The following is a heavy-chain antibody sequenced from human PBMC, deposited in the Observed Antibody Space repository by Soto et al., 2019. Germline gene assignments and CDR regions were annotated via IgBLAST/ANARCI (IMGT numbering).Heavy chain of an antibody. CDR1: GDSVTGSSYY. Sequence: QVQLRESGPGLVKPSETLSLTCTVSGDSVTGSSYYWSWVRQPPGKGLEWIGYLYYGDYTNYSPSLKSRVTISVGDSKKPLSMRLTSVTAADSAVYSCAAGTVSINGYGSPLPYYYYGMDVWGQGTTVTVSS. J-gene: IGHJ6*02. CDR3: AAGTVSINGYGSPLPYYYYGMDV. CDR2: LYYGDYT. D-gene: IGHD5-18*01. V-gene: IGHV4-61*01.